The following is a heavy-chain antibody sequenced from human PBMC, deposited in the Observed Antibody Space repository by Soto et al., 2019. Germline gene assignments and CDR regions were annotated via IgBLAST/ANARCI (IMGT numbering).Heavy chain of an antibody. CDR2: IKQDGSEK. CDR1: GFTFSSYW. V-gene: IGHV3-7*05. CDR3: ARAPIYYYDSSGPWYFQH. J-gene: IGHJ1*01. Sequence: PGGSLRLSCAASGFTFSSYWMSWVRQAPGKGLEWVANIKQDGSEKYSKNSLYLQMNSLRAEDTAVYYCARAPIYYYDSSGPWYFQHWGQGTLVTVSS. D-gene: IGHD3-22*01.